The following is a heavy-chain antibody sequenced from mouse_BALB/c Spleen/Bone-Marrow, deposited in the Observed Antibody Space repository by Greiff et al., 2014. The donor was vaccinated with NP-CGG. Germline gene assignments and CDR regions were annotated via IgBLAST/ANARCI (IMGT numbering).Heavy chain of an antibody. D-gene: IGHD2-4*01. CDR3: ARRSDYDYFDY. J-gene: IGHJ2*01. Sequence: DVQLQESGRDLVKPGGSLKLSCAASGFTFSNYGMSWVRQTPDKRLEWVATINSGGRYAFYPDSVKGRFTISRDNAKNTLYLQMSSLKSEDTAMYYCARRSDYDYFDYWGQGTTLTVSS. CDR2: INSGGRYA. CDR1: GFTFSNYG. V-gene: IGHV5-6*01.